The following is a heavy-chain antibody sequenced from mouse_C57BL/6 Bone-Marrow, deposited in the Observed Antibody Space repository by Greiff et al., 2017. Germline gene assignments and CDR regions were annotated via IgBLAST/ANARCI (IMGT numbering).Heavy chain of an antibody. J-gene: IGHJ4*01. V-gene: IGHV5-17*01. CDR1: GFTFSDYG. CDR2: ISSGSSTI. CDR3: AIKTYYGSPHYYAMDY. D-gene: IGHD1-1*01. Sequence: EVKVEESGGGLVKPGGSLKLSCAASGFTFSDYGMHWVRQAPEKGLEWVAYISSGSSTIYYADTVKGRFTISRDNAKNTLFLQMTSLRSEDTAMYYCAIKTYYGSPHYYAMDYWGQGTSVTVSS.